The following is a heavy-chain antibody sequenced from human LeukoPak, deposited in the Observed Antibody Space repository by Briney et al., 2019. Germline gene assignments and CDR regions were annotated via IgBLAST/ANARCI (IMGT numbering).Heavy chain of an antibody. CDR1: GFTFTSYT. CDR3: ARENYYGSGSYPRLGLFDP. Sequence: GGSLRLSCAASGFTFTSYTMNWVRQAPGKGLEWVSSISSSDSYIYYADSVKGRFTISRDNAKNSLYLQMNSLRAEDTAVYYCARENYYGSGSYPRLGLFDPWGQGTLVTVSS. D-gene: IGHD3-10*01. V-gene: IGHV3-21*01. CDR2: ISSSDSYI. J-gene: IGHJ5*02.